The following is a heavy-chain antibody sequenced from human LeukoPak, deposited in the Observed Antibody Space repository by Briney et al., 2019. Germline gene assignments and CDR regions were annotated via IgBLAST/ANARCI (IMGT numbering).Heavy chain of an antibody. CDR3: ARLPAAAGTWGPYYYYYMDV. CDR2: IYYSGST. Sequence: PSETLSLTCTVSGYSISTGYYWGWIRQPPGKGLEWIGSIYYSGSTYYNPSLKSRVTISVDTSKNQFSLKLSSVTAADTAVYYCARLPAAAGTWGPYYYYYMDVWGKGTTVTISS. D-gene: IGHD6-13*01. CDR1: GYSISTGYY. V-gene: IGHV4-38-2*02. J-gene: IGHJ6*03.